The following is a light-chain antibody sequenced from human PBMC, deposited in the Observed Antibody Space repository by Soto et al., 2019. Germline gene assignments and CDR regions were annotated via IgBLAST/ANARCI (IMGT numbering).Light chain of an antibody. CDR3: QQYGSSPYT. CDR2: GAF. Sequence: EIVLTQSPGTLSLSPGERATLSCRASQSVNSNYLAWYQQKPGQAPRLLIYGAFTMATGIPDRFSGSGSGTDFTLTISRLEPEDFAVYYCQQYGSSPYTFGQGTKVDIK. J-gene: IGKJ2*01. V-gene: IGKV3-20*01. CDR1: QSVNSNY.